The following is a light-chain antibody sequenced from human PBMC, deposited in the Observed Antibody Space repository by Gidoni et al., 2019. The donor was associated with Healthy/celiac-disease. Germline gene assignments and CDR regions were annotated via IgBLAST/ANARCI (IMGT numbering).Light chain of an antibody. J-gene: IGLJ1*01. CDR3: SSYTSSSTLV. Sequence: QSALPPPPPVSGSPGQSITISCTGTSSDVGGYNYVSWYQQHPGKAPKLMIYDVSNRPSGVSNRFSGSKSGNTASLTISGLQAEDEADYYCSSYTSSSTLVFGTGTKVTVL. V-gene: IGLV2-14*03. CDR2: DVS. CDR1: SSDVGGYNY.